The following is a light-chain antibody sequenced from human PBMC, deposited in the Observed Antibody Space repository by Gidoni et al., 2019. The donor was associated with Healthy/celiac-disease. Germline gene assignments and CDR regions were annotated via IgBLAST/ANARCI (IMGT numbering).Light chain of an antibody. CDR3: QQYGSSPRIT. Sequence: EIVLTQAPGPLSLSPGERATLSCRASQSVSSSYSPRLLIYGASSRATGIPDRFSGSGSGTDFTLTISRLEPEDFAVYYCQQYGSSPRITFXXXTRLEIK. CDR1: QSVSSSY. CDR2: GAS. V-gene: IGKV3-20*01. J-gene: IGKJ5*01.